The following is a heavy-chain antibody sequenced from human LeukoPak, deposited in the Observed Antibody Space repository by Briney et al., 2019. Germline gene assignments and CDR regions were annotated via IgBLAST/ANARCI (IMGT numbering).Heavy chain of an antibody. CDR3: AKGAILTGFYRFGP. CDR2: INSDGSST. J-gene: IGHJ5*02. CDR1: GFTFSSYW. V-gene: IGHV3-74*01. D-gene: IGHD3-9*01. Sequence: GGSLRLSCAASGFTFSSYWMHWVRQAPGKGLVWVSRINSDGSSTTYADSVKGRFTISRDNAKNTLYLQMNSLRAEDTAVYYCAKGAILTGFYRFGPWGQGALVTVSS.